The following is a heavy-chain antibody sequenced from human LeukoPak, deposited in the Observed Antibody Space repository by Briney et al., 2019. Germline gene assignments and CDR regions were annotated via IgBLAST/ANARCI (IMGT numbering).Heavy chain of an antibody. CDR3: ARDLGYSRPFGY. D-gene: IGHD6-13*01. V-gene: IGHV3-53*01. J-gene: IGHJ4*02. Sequence: PGGSLRLSCAASGFTFSSNYMSWVRQAPGKGLEWVSVIYSGGSTYYSDALKGRFTLSRDNSKNTLYLQMNSLRAEDTAVYYCARDLGYSRPFGYWGQGTLVTVSS. CDR1: GFTFSSNY. CDR2: IYSGGST.